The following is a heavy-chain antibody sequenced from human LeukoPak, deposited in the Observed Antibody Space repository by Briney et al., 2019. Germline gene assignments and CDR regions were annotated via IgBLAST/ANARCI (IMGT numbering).Heavy chain of an antibody. CDR2: MNPNSGNT. D-gene: IGHD6-13*01. J-gene: IGHJ6*03. V-gene: IGHV1-8*01. CDR3: AKTIAAIALRYYYMDV. Sequence: ASVKVSCKASGYTFTSYDINWVRQATGQGLEWMGWMNPNSGNTGYAQKFQGRVTKTRNTSISTAYMELSSLRSEDTAVYYCAKTIAAIALRYYYMDVWGKGTTVTVSS. CDR1: GYTFTSYD.